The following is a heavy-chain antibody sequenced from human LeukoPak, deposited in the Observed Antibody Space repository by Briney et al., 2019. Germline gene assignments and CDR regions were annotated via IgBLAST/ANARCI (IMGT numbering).Heavy chain of an antibody. J-gene: IGHJ6*03. CDR1: GGSISSYC. V-gene: IGHV4-4*07. CDR3: VRGGSSSAYYYYYMDV. CDR2: IYTSGST. D-gene: IGHD6-6*01. Sequence: SETLSLTCTVSGGSISSYCWSWIRQPAGKGLEWIGRIYTSGSTNYNPSLKSRVTMSVDTSKNQFSLKLSSVTAAATAAYYCVRGGSSSAYYYYYMDVWGKGTTVTVSS.